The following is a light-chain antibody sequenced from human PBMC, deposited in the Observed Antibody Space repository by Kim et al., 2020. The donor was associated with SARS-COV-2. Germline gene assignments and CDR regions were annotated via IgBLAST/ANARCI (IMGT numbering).Light chain of an antibody. CDR2: AAS. V-gene: IGKV1-16*02. J-gene: IGKJ4*01. CDR3: QQYYSFPLT. Sequence: DIQMTQSPSSVSSSVGDRVTITCRASQGIGNSLAWFQQKPGRAPESLIYAASRLQSGVPSKFSGSGSGTDFTLTISSLQPEDFATYYCQQYYSFPLTFGGGTKVDIK. CDR1: QGIGNS.